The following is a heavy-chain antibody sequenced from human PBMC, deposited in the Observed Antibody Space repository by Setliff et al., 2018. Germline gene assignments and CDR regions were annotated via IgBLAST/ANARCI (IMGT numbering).Heavy chain of an antibody. CDR1: GYTFSRYD. Sequence: ASVKVSCKAFGYTFSRYDTSWVRQAPGQGLEGMRWISGYNGYTEYAQKLQGRVTLTTDTSTGTAYMEVRSLISDDTAQYYCVRDRAAIGVGSPTAAFDIWGQGTMVTVSS. D-gene: IGHD2-2*01. CDR2: ISGYNGYT. J-gene: IGHJ3*02. V-gene: IGHV1-18*01. CDR3: VRDRAAIGVGSPTAAFDI.